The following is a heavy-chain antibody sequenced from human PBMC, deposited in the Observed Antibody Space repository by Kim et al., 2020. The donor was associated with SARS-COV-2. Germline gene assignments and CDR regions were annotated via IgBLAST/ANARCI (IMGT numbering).Heavy chain of an antibody. CDR2: TYYRSKWYN. D-gene: IGHD3-10*01. CDR1: GDSVSSNSAA. Sequence: SQTISLTCAISGDSVSSNSAAWNWIRQSPSRGLEWLGRTYYRSKWYNDYAVSVKSRITINPDTSKNQFSPQLNSVTPEDTAVYYCARSYYGSGRAPGGMDVWGQGTTGTVSS. V-gene: IGHV6-1*01. J-gene: IGHJ6*02. CDR3: ARSYYGSGRAPGGMDV.